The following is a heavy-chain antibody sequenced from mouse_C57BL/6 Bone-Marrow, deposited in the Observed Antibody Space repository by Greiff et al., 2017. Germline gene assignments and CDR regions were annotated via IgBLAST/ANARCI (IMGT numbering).Heavy chain of an antibody. CDR2: INPNYGTT. D-gene: IGHD2-4*01. CDR3: ARGYDYDYAMDY. V-gene: IGHV1-39*01. J-gene: IGHJ4*01. Sequence: VQLKQSGPELVKPGASVKISCTASGYSFTDYNMNWVKQSNGKSLEWIGVINPNYGTTSYNQKFKSKATLTVDQSSSTAYMQLNSLTSEDSAVDYCARGYDYDYAMDYWGQGTSVTVSS. CDR1: GYSFTDYN.